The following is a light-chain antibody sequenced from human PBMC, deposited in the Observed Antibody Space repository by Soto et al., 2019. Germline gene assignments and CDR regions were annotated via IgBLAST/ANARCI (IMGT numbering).Light chain of an antibody. V-gene: IGKV3-20*01. CDR3: QQYGNGNSPRYS. CDR2: GTS. J-gene: IGKJ2*03. Sequence: ELVLTQSPGTLSLSLGDRATLSCRASQSVSSNYLAWYQPKPGQAPRLLIYGTSSRATGIPDRFSGSGSGTDFTLSISRLEPEDFAVYYCQQYGNGNSPRYSFGQGTRLEIK. CDR1: QSVSSNY.